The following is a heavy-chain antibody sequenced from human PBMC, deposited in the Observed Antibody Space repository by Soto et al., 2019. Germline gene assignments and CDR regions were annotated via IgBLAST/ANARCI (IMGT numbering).Heavy chain of an antibody. CDR1: GGSISSQY. D-gene: IGHD4-17*01. CDR2: IYYIGRT. V-gene: IGHV4-59*08. Sequence: SETLSLTCTVSGGSISSQYWSWIRQPPGKGLEWIGYIYYIGRTNYNPSLKSRVTMSVDTSKNQFSLNLSSVTAADTAVYYCASHKVYGDYHFDYWGQGTLVTVSS. J-gene: IGHJ4*02. CDR3: ASHKVYGDYHFDY.